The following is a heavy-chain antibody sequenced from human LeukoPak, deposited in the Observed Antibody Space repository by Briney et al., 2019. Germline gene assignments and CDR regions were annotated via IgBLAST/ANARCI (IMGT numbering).Heavy chain of an antibody. D-gene: IGHD2-15*01. J-gene: IGHJ4*02. V-gene: IGHV3-23*01. CDR1: GFTFSSYA. CDR3: ARETGSQYCSGGSCYSFNYYFDY. CDR2: ISGSGGST. Sequence: GGSLRLSCAASGFTFSSYAMSWVRQAPGKGLEWVSGISGSGGSTYYADSVKGRFTISRDNSKNTLYLQMNSLRAKDTAVYYCARETGSQYCSGGSCYSFNYYFDYWGQGTLVTVSS.